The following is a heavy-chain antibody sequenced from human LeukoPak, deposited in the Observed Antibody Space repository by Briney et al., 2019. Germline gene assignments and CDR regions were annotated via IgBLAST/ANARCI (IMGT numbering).Heavy chain of an antibody. V-gene: IGHV3-23*01. J-gene: IGHJ4*02. CDR3: AKLAGGSCSGSSCPDFDS. CDR1: GFTFSSYG. D-gene: IGHD2-15*01. Sequence: PGGSLRLSCAASGFTFSSYGMSWVRQAPGKGLEWVSGISGSGGSTYNADSVKGRFTISRDNSKNTLYLQMNSLRVEDTAVYYCAKLAGGSCSGSSCPDFDSWGQGTLVTVSS. CDR2: ISGSGGST.